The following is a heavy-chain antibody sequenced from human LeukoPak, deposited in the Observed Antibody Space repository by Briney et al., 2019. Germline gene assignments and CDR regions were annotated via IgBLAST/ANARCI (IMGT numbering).Heavy chain of an antibody. V-gene: IGHV1-18*01. Sequence: GASVKVSCKASNYTFTNFGITWVRQAPGRGLEWMGWISPNNGNTNYAQNFQSRVTMTTDTPTSTAYMELRSLRPDDTAVFYCARWELRLNFWYFDLWGPGTLITVAS. CDR3: ARWELRLNFWYFDL. CDR2: ISPNNGNT. J-gene: IGHJ2*01. D-gene: IGHD1-26*01. CDR1: NYTFTNFG.